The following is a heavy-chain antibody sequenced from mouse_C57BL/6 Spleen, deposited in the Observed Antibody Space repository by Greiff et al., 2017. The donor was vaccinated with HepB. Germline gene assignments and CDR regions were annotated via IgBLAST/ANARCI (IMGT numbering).Heavy chain of an antibody. Sequence: QVQLQQSGAELARPGASVKMSFKASGYTFTSYTMHWVKQRPGQGLEWIGYINPSSGYTKYNQKFKDKATLTADKSSSTAYMQLSSLTSEDSAVYYCARDGYGYFDVWGTGTTVTVSS. CDR3: ARDGYGYFDV. J-gene: IGHJ1*03. CDR1: GYTFTSYT. V-gene: IGHV1-4*01. D-gene: IGHD2-3*01. CDR2: INPSSGYT.